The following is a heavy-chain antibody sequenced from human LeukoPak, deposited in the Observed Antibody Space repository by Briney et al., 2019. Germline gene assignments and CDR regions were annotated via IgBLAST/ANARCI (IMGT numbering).Heavy chain of an antibody. Sequence: GGSLRLSCAASGFTFSSYAMSWVRQAPGKGLEWVSYISSSGSTIYYADSVKGRFTISRDNAKNSLYLQMNSLRAEDTAVYYCARVEYGSGSYYVAFDIWGQGTMVTVSS. D-gene: IGHD3-10*01. J-gene: IGHJ3*02. CDR3: ARVEYGSGSYYVAFDI. CDR2: ISSSGSTI. V-gene: IGHV3-48*03. CDR1: GFTFSSYA.